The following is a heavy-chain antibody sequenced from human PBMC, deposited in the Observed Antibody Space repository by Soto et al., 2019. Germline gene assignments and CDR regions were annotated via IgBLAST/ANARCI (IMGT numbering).Heavy chain of an antibody. V-gene: IGHV3-30-3*01. CDR1: GFTFSSYA. Sequence: PGGSLRLSCAASGFTFSSYAMHWVRQAPGKGLEWVAVISYDGSNKYYADSVKGRFTISRDNSKNTLHLQMNSLRVEDTAVYYCAREKESFPPGVYYYYGMDVWGQGTTVTVSS. CDR3: AREKESFPPGVYYYYGMDV. CDR2: ISYDGSNK. J-gene: IGHJ6*02.